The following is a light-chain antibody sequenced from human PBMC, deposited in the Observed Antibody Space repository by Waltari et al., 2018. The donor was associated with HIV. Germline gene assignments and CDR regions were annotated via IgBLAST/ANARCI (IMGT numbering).Light chain of an antibody. CDR2: DAS. J-gene: IGKJ1*01. CDR3: QQYKNWPET. V-gene: IGKV3D-15*01. Sequence: EVVLTQAPSTLSVSLGEGASLSCRASQNITNQLGWYQQKPGQAPRLLIYDASRRATAIPDRFSGSGSGTEFNLTISRLLFEDVAVYVCQQYKNWPETFGQGTQVEIK. CDR1: QNITNQ.